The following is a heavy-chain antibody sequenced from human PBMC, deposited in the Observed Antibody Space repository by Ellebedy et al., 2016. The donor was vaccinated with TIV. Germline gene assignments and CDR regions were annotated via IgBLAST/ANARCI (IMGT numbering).Heavy chain of an antibody. D-gene: IGHD6-19*01. V-gene: IGHV2-70*11. CDR1: GFSLSTSGMC. Sequence: SGPTLVKPTQTLTLTCTFSGFSLSTSGMCVSWIRQPPGKALEWLARIDWDDDKYYNTSLKTRLTISKDTSNNQVVLTMTNVDPVDTATYYCARTLGGGWSFDYWGQGTLVTVSS. J-gene: IGHJ4*02. CDR2: IDWDDDK. CDR3: ARTLGGGWSFDY.